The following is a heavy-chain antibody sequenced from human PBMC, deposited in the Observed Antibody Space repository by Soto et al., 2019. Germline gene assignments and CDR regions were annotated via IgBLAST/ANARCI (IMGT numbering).Heavy chain of an antibody. CDR3: ARDPTGGDYVWGSYRPNDAFDI. V-gene: IGHV1-69*13. D-gene: IGHD3-16*02. CDR2: IIPIFGTA. CDR1: GGTFSSYA. J-gene: IGHJ3*02. Sequence: SVKVSCKASGGTFSSYAISWVRQAPGQGLEWMGGIIPIFGTANHAQKFQGRVTITADESTSTAYMELSSLRSEDTAVYYCARDPTGGDYVWGSYRPNDAFDIWGQGTMVTVSS.